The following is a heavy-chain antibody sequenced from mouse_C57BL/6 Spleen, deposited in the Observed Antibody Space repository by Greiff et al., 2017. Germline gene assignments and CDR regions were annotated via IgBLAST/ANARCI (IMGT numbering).Heavy chain of an antibody. CDR3: ARDYDGYFDV. Sequence: VQLKESGPGLVKPSQSLSLTCSVTGYSITSGYYWNWIRQFPGNKLEWMGYISYDGSNNYNPSLKNRISITRDTSKNQFFLKLNSVTTEDTATYYCARDYDGYFDVWGTGTTVTVSS. CDR1: GYSITSGYY. V-gene: IGHV3-6*01. D-gene: IGHD2-12*01. CDR2: ISYDGSN. J-gene: IGHJ1*03.